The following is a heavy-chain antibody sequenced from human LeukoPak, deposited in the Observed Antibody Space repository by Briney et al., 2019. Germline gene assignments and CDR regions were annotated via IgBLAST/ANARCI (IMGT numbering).Heavy chain of an antibody. V-gene: IGHV3-7*03. Sequence: GGSLRLSCAASGFTFSIYWMSWVRQAPGKGLEWVANIKQDGSEKYYVDSVKGRFTISRDNAKNSLYLQMNSLRPEDTAIYYCAKLFESGTYNNFFHYWGQGTLVTVFS. J-gene: IGHJ4*02. CDR1: GFTFSIYW. D-gene: IGHD3-10*01. CDR2: IKQDGSEK. CDR3: AKLFESGTYNNFFHY.